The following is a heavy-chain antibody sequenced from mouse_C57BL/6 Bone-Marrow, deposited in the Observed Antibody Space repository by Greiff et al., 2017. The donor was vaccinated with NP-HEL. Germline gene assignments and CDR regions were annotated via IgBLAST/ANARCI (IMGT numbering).Heavy chain of an antibody. CDR1: GFTFSSYG. V-gene: IGHV5-6*01. D-gene: IGHD1-2*01. J-gene: IGHJ2*01. Sequence: EVQLVESGGDLVKPGGSLKLSCAASGFTFSSYGMSWVRQTPDKRLEWVATISSGGSYTYYPDSVKGRFTISRDNAKNTLYLQMSSLKSEDTAMYYCARHYGHYWGQGTPLTVSS. CDR2: ISSGGSYT. CDR3: ARHYGHY.